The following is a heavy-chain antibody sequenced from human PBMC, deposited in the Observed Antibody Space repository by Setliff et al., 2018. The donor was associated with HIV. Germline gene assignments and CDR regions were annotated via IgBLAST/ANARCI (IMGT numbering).Heavy chain of an antibody. V-gene: IGHV3-23*01. CDR2: ISGSGGST. J-gene: IGHJ4*02. Sequence: GGSLRLSCAASGFTFSSYAMSWVRQAPGKGLEWVSAISGSGGSTYYADSVKGRFTISRDNSKNTVYLQMKSLRAEDTALYFCARGLYYDTSGQGGMGFWGQGTLVTVSS. D-gene: IGHD3-22*01. CDR1: GFTFSSYA. CDR3: ARGLYYDTSGQGGMGF.